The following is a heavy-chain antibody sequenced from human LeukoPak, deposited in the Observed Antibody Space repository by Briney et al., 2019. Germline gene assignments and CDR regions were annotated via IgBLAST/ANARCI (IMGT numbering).Heavy chain of an antibody. CDR2: IDSGGRLT. CDR1: GFDFNSHS. CDR3: ARAKGIGGSGSYYKGIYYGMDV. V-gene: IGHV3-48*01. D-gene: IGHD3-10*01. Sequence: GGSLRLSCAAAGFDFNSHSMNWVRQAPGKGLEWISHIDSGGRLTYYADSVRGRFSISRDNSKNTLYLQMNSLRAEDTAVYYCARAKGIGGSGSYYKGIYYGMDVWGQGTTVTVSS. J-gene: IGHJ6*02.